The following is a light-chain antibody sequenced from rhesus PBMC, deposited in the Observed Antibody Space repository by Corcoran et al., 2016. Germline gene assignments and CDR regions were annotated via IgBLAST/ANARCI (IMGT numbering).Light chain of an antibody. Sequence: DIQMTQSPSSLSASVGDKVTITCHASQGIRRWLAWYQQKPGKAPKPLIYYASGLQIGVPSRFIGIGSGTTYTLTISSLQPEGFATYYCQKYDDLPLTFGGGTKVELK. CDR1: QGIRRW. J-gene: IGKJ4*01. V-gene: IGKV1-19*01. CDR3: QKYDDLPLT. CDR2: YAS.